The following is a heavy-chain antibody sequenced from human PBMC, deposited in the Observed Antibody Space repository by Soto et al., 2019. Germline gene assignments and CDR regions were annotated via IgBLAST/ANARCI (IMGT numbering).Heavy chain of an antibody. V-gene: IGHV3-74*01. Sequence: WGSRRQASQASEGCFGGRWGYCIRQTPGKGLMSVSRISPDGTNATYADSVNGRVTISRDNAKNTVYLQMNNVRVEDTAVYSCSSAGRTSSSIPHCRGPGTLVTVSS. D-gene: IGHD6-6*01. CDR3: SSAGRTSSSIPHC. J-gene: IGHJ4*02. CDR1: EGCFGGRW. CDR2: ISPDGTNA.